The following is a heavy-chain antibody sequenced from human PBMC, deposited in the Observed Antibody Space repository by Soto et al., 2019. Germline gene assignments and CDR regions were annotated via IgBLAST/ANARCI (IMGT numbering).Heavy chain of an antibody. Sequence: QITLTESGPTRVKPTQTLTLTCTFSGLSLTTRPAGVGWVRQPPGKAPEWLGFIYWVDDKRYSPSLKSRLTITKDTSRNQLVLTMTNMDPVDTATYYCAHRRDYSGSWNEGTFDYWGQGTPVTVSS. CDR1: GLSLTTRPAG. CDR3: AHRRDYSGSWNEGTFDY. CDR2: IYWVDDK. J-gene: IGHJ4*02. D-gene: IGHD3-22*01. V-gene: IGHV2-5*02.